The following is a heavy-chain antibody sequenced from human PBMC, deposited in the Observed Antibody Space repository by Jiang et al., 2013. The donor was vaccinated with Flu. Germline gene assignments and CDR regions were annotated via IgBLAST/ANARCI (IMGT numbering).Heavy chain of an antibody. D-gene: IGHD3-22*01. CDR3: ARDSINSYDSSGYYLAY. J-gene: IGHJ4*02. CDR2: ISYDGSNK. Sequence: VQLVESGGGVVQPGRSLRLSCAASGFTFSSYGMHWVRQAPGKGLEWVAVISYDGSNKYYADSVKGRFTISRDNSKNTLYLQMNSLRAEDTAVYYCARDSINSYDSSGYYLAYWGQGTLVTVSS. V-gene: IGHV3-33*05. CDR1: GFTFSSYG.